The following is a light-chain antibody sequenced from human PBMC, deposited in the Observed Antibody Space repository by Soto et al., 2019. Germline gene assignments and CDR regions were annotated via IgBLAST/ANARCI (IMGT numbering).Light chain of an antibody. CDR3: SSYTSSSTLDV. Sequence: LTQPAAVSGSPGQSITISCTGTSSDVGGYNYVSWYQQHPGKAPKLMIYDVSNRPSGVSNRFSGSKSGNTASLTISGLQAEDEADYYCSSYTSSSTLDVFGTGTKVTVL. J-gene: IGLJ1*01. V-gene: IGLV2-14*01. CDR1: SSDVGGYNY. CDR2: DVS.